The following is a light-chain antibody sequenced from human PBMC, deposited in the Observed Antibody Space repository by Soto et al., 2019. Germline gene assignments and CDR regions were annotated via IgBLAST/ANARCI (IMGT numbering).Light chain of an antibody. CDR2: GAS. J-gene: IGKJ4*01. Sequence: IVLTQSPGTLSVSPGERATLSCRASQTISSNLAWYQQKPGQTPRLLIYGASTRATDIPDRFSGSGSGTDFTLTISRLEPEDFAVYYCQQYGSSPLTFGGGTKVDIK. CDR1: QTISSN. V-gene: IGKV3-20*01. CDR3: QQYGSSPLT.